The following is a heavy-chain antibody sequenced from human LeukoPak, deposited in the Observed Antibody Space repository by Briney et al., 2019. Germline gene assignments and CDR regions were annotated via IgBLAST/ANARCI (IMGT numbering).Heavy chain of an antibody. CDR3: ARRAYYNYGLDV. Sequence: GESLKISCEGSGYRFTTYWIGWVRQMPGKGLEWMGVIYPGDSDTTYSPSFQGQVTISADKSNNTAYLQLSSLKASDTATYYCARRAYYNYGLDVWGQGTTVTVSS. CDR2: IYPGDSDT. CDR1: GYRFTTYW. V-gene: IGHV5-51*01. J-gene: IGHJ6*02.